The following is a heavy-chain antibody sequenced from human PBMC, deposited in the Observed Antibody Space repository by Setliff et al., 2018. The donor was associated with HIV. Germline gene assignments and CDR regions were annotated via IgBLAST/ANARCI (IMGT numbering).Heavy chain of an antibody. Sequence: SETLSLTCSVSGGSVRSNNYFWSWDRQPPGKGLQYIGTVSYNGVTYFNPSLKSRLTISVDTSKNQFSLKLCSLTAADPAVYYCARHWGSGCYMAMDFWGKGTTVTVSS. J-gene: IGHJ6*04. CDR2: VSYNGVT. CDR1: GGSVRSNNYF. D-gene: IGHD6-19*01. CDR3: ARHWGSGCYMAMDF. V-gene: IGHV4-39*01.